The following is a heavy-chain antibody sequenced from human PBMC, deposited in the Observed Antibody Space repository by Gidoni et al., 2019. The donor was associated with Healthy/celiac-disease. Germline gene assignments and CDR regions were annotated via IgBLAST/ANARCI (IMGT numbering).Heavy chain of an antibody. CDR1: GGSFSGYY. V-gene: IGHV4-34*01. D-gene: IGHD2-2*01. Sequence: QVQLQQWGAGLLKPSETLSLTCAVYGGSFSGYYWSWIRQPPGQGLEWIGEINHSGSTNYNPSLKSRVTISVDTSKNQFSLKLSSVTAADTAVYYCASGYCSSTSCPRAFDYWGQGALVTVSS. CDR2: INHSGST. J-gene: IGHJ4*02. CDR3: ASGYCSSTSCPRAFDY.